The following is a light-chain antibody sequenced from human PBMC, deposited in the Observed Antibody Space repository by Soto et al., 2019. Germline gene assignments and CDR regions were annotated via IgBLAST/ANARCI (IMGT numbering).Light chain of an antibody. CDR2: GAS. CDR1: QSVSSSY. Sequence: EIVLTQSPGTLSLSPGEGATLSCRASQSVSSSYIAWYQQRPGQTPSLLIYGASTRATGIPDRFSGSGSGTHFTLTISRLEPGDFAVYYCQQYGTSPLTFGGGTKVEIK. CDR3: QQYGTSPLT. J-gene: IGKJ4*01. V-gene: IGKV3-20*01.